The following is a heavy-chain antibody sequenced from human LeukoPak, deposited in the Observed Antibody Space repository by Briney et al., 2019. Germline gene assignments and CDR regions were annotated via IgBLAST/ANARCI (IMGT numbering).Heavy chain of an antibody. CDR1: GFTFSSYW. J-gene: IGHJ4*02. CDR2: IKQDGSEK. V-gene: IGHV3-7*01. D-gene: IGHD3-10*01. Sequence: GSLRLSCAASGFTFSSYWMSWVRQAPGKGLEWVANIKQDGSEKYYVDSVKGRFTISRDNAKNSLYLQMNSLRAEDTAVYYCARASLARRITMVRGVIFPFDYWGQGTLVTVSS. CDR3: ARASLARRITMVRGVIFPFDY.